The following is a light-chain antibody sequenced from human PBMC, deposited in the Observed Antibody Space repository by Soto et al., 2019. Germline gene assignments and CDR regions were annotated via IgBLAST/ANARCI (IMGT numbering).Light chain of an antibody. CDR3: CSYAGIRV. CDR2: EVS. J-gene: IGLJ3*02. V-gene: IGLV2-23*02. CDR1: SSDVGSYSL. Sequence: QSVLTQPASVSGSPGQSITISCTGTSSDVGSYSLVSWYQQHPGKAPKLMIYEVSKRPSGISNRFSGSKSGNTASLTISGLQAEDEAVYYCCSYAGIRVFGGGTKLTVL.